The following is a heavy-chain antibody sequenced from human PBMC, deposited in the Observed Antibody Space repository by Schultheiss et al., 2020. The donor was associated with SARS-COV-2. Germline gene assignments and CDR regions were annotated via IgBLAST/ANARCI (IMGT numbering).Heavy chain of an antibody. CDR1: GFPFSSYA. CDR2: ISGSGGST. V-gene: IGHV3-23*01. Sequence: GESLKISCAASGFPFSSYAMSWVRQAPGKGLEWVSAISGSGGSTSYADAVKGRFTISRDNAKNTLYLQMNSLRAEDTAVYYCARLRFLEWSHYYYYYGMDVWGQGTTVTVSS. J-gene: IGHJ6*02. CDR3: ARLRFLEWSHYYYYYGMDV. D-gene: IGHD3-3*01.